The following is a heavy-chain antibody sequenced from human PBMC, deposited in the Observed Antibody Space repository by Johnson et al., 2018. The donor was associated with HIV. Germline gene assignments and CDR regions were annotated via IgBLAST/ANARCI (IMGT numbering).Heavy chain of an antibody. J-gene: IGHJ3*02. D-gene: IGHD6-13*01. CDR3: ARDFKPTYSSSWYPVGMDDAFDI. Sequence: VQLVESGGGLVQPGGSLRLSCAASGFTFNTYWMTWVRQAPGKGLEWVANINQDGSERYYVDSVTGRFTISRDNAKKSVYLQMNSLRVEDTAVYYCARDFKPTYSSSWYPVGMDDAFDIWDQGTMVTVSS. CDR1: GFTFNTYW. V-gene: IGHV3-7*03. CDR2: INQDGSER.